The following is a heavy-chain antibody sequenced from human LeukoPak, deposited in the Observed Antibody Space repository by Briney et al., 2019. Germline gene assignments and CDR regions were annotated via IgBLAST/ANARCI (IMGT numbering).Heavy chain of an antibody. CDR3: ARATWDPNYYYYMDV. CDR1: RFTFSSYV. Sequence: GGSLRLSCAASRFTFSSYVMKWVRQVPGKGLEWVSSISTSNSYIYYADSVKGRFTISRDNAKNSLYLQMNSLRAEDTAVYYCARATWDPNYYYYMDVWGKGTTVTISS. CDR2: ISTSNSYI. D-gene: IGHD1-26*01. J-gene: IGHJ6*03. V-gene: IGHV3-21*01.